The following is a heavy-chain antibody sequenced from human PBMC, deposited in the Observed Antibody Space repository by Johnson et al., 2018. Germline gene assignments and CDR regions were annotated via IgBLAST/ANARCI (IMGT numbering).Heavy chain of an antibody. J-gene: IGHJ3*02. CDR2: IYSGGIT. V-gene: IGHV3-66*01. Sequence: QLVESGGGLVQPGGSLRLSCAASGFTVSSNYMSWVRQAPGKGLAWVSVIYSGGITYYADSVKGRFTISRDNSKNTLYLQMNSLRAADTAVYYCAVNTWLVVVAATPSACDIWGQGTMVTVSS. CDR3: AVNTWLVVVAATPSACDI. CDR1: GFTVSSNY. D-gene: IGHD2-15*01.